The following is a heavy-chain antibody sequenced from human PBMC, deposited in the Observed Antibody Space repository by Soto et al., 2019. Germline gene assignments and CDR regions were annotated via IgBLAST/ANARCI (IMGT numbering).Heavy chain of an antibody. CDR2: IKRKIDGETT. V-gene: IGHV3-15*01. CDR3: AVDAQCSSTNCPGAFDI. D-gene: IGHD2-2*01. J-gene: IGHJ3*02. Sequence: EVHLVESGGGLVKPGGSLRLSCAASGFTFTDVWMTWVRQAPGKGLEWVGRIKRKIDGETTDYAAPVKGRFTISRDDLKNTLFLQMNSLKSEDTAVYYCAVDAQCSSTNCPGAFDIWGQRTMVTVSS. CDR1: GFTFTDVW.